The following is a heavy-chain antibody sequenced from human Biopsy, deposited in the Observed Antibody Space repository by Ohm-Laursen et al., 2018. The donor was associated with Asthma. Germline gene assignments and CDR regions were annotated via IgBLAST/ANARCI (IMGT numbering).Heavy chain of an antibody. CDR2: IPYDGSIT. J-gene: IGHJ4*02. CDR1: GFTFSSYG. V-gene: IGHV3-30*03. Sequence: SLRLSCAASGFTFSSYGMHWVRQAPGKGLEWVAVIPYDGSITHYADSVKGRFTISRDNSKNTVYLDISSLRIEDTAVFYCGIVVAANPFQGDCWGQGTLVTVSS. D-gene: IGHD2-15*01. CDR3: GIVVAANPFQGDC.